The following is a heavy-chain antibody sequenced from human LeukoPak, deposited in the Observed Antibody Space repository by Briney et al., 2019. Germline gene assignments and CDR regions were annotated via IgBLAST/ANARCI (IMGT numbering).Heavy chain of an antibody. D-gene: IGHD3-10*01. CDR3: VKDARITMVRGVIPDY. J-gene: IGHJ4*02. V-gene: IGHV3-9*01. CDR1: GFTFEDYA. Sequence: PGRSLRLSCVAFGFTFEDYAIHWVRQAPGKGLEWVSGITWNSGSTGYADSVKGRFTISRDDAKNSLYLQMNSLRAEDTALYYCVKDARITMVRGVIPDYWGQGTLVTVSS. CDR2: ITWNSGST.